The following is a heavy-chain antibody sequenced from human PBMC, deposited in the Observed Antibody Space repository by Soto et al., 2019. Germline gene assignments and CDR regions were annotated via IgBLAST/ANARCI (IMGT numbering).Heavy chain of an antibody. CDR2: IYSGGST. Sequence: GGSLRLSCAASGFTVSSNYMSWVRQAPGKGLEWVSVIYSGGSTYYADSVKGRFTISRHNSKNTLYLQMNSLRAEDTAVYYCAREYGDYDYYRDFHAFWAKRTTVLGSS. CDR1: GFTVSSNY. D-gene: IGHD4-17*01. V-gene: IGHV3-53*04. CDR3: AREYGDYDYYRDFHAF. J-gene: IGHJ6*04.